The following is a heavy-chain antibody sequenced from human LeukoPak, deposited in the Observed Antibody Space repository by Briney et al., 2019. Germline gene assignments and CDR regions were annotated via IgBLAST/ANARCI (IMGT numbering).Heavy chain of an antibody. CDR2: ISAYNGYT. D-gene: IGHD3-22*01. Sequence: GASVKVSCKASGYTFINYGISWVRQAPGQGLEWMGWISAYNGYTNYAQNLQGRVTMTTDTSTSTAYMELRSLRSDDTAVYYCARDGHRRYHYDSSGREDAFDIWGQGTMVTVSS. V-gene: IGHV1-18*01. CDR1: GYTFINYG. J-gene: IGHJ3*02. CDR3: ARDGHRRYHYDSSGREDAFDI.